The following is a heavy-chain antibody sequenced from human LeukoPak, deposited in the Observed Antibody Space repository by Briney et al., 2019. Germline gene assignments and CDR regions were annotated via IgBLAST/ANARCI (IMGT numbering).Heavy chain of an antibody. V-gene: IGHV3-20*04. J-gene: IGHJ4*02. CDR1: GFTFDDYG. D-gene: IGHD3-16*02. Sequence: GGSLRLSCAASGFTFDDYGMSWVRQAPGKGLEWVSGTNWNGGRTGYADSVKGRFTISRDNAKNSLYLQMNSLRAEDTALYYCARALIGITFGGVIVTPLDYWGQGTLVTVSS. CDR2: TNWNGGRT. CDR3: ARALIGITFGGVIVTPLDY.